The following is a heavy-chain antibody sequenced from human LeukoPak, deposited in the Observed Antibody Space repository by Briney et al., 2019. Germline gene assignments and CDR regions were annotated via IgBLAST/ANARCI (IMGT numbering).Heavy chain of an antibody. V-gene: IGHV3-48*03. J-gene: IGHJ3*02. Sequence: GGSLRLSCAASGFTFSSYEMNWVRQAPGKGLEWASYITSSSSSRYYADSVKGRFTISRDNAKNSLYLQMNTLRAEDTAVYYCAREGSHDAFDIWGQGTMVTVSS. CDR1: GFTFSSYE. D-gene: IGHD3-10*01. CDR3: AREGSHDAFDI. CDR2: ITSSSSSR.